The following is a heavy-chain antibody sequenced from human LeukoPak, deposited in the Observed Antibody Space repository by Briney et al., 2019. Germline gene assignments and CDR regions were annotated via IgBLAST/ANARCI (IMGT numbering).Heavy chain of an antibody. J-gene: IGHJ6*04. Sequence: GGSLRLSCAASGFTFSSYDMHWVRQAPGKGLEWVAVISYDGSNKYYADSVKGRFTISRDNSKNTLYLQMNSLRAEDTAVYYCAELGITMIGGAWGKGTTVTISS. CDR1: GFTFSSYD. CDR3: AELGITMIGGA. D-gene: IGHD3-10*02. CDR2: ISYDGSNK. V-gene: IGHV3-30*04.